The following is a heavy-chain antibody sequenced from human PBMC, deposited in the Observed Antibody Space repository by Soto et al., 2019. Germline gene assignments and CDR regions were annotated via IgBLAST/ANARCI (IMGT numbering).Heavy chain of an antibody. CDR1: GGTFSSYA. V-gene: IGHV1-69*01. J-gene: IGHJ4*02. Sequence: QVQLVQSGAEVKKPGSSVKVSCKASGGTFSSYAISWVRQAPGQGLEWMGGSIPIFGTANYAQKFQGRVTITADESTSTAYMELSSLRSEDTAVYYCAREGRGGEMATIADYWGQGTLVTVSS. CDR3: AREGRGGEMATIADY. CDR2: SIPIFGTA. D-gene: IGHD5-12*01.